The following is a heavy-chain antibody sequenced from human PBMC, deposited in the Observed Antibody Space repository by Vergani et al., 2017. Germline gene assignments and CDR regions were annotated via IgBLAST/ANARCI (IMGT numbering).Heavy chain of an antibody. CDR1: GFSLSTSGMR. J-gene: IGHJ6*02. CDR2: IDWDDDK. CDR3: ARIPDYNYGMDV. Sequence: QVTLKESGPALVKPTQTLTLTCTFSGFSLSTSGMRVSWIRQPPGKALEWLARIDWDDDKFYSTSLKTRLTISKDTSKNQVVLTMTNMDPVDTATYYCARIPDYNYGMDVWGQGTTATVSS. V-gene: IGHV2-70*04.